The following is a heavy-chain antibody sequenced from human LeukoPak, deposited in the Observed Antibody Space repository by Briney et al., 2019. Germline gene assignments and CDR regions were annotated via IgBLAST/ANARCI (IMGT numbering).Heavy chain of an antibody. CDR3: AGLGSTVKGRIDP. CDR1: GYHFTGYH. V-gene: IGHV1-2*02. Sequence: ASVKVSCKASGYHFTGYHVHWVRQAPGQGLEWMGRISTDSGDADIAQKFQGRGTMTSDTSISTAYMELSRLTSDDSAVYYCAGLGSTVKGRIDPWGQGTSVTVSS. J-gene: IGHJ5*02. D-gene: IGHD5/OR15-5a*01. CDR2: ISTDSGDA.